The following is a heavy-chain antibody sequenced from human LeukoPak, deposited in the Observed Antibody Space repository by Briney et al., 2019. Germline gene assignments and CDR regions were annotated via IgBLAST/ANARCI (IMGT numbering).Heavy chain of an antibody. V-gene: IGHV4-31*03. CDR1: GGSISSGGYY. Sequence: SETLSLTCTVSGGSISSGGYYWSWIRQHPGDGLEWIGYIYYSGSTYYNPSLKSRVTISIDTSKNQFSLKLSSVTAADTAVYYCARVGWNYRYPRTGRTYYFDYWGQGTLVTVSS. D-gene: IGHD1-7*01. J-gene: IGHJ4*02. CDR2: IYYSGST. CDR3: ARVGWNYRYPRTGRTYYFDY.